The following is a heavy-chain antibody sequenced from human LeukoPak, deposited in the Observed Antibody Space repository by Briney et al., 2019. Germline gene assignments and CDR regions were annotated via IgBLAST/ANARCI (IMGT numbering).Heavy chain of an antibody. CDR3: ARHRPLDP. J-gene: IGHJ5*02. V-gene: IGHV4-30-4*07. Sequence: SETLSLTCAVSGGSISGGGYSWSWIRQPPGRGLEWIGYIYNSGSTYYNPSLESRLTISVDTSKNQFSLKLSSVTAADTAVYYCARHRPLDPWGQGTLVTVSS. CDR2: IYNSGST. CDR1: GGSISGGGYS.